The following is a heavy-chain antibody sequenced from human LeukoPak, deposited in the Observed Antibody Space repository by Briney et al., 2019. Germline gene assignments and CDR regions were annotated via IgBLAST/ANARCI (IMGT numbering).Heavy chain of an antibody. Sequence: GASVKVSCKASGGTFSSYAISWVRQAPGQGLEWMGGIIPIFGTANYAQKFQGRVTITADESTSTAYMELSSLRSEDTAVYYCARDPFVDYYDSSGYYYWGQGTLVTVSS. CDR3: ARDPFVDYYDSSGYYY. CDR1: GGTFSSYA. D-gene: IGHD3-22*01. V-gene: IGHV1-69*13. J-gene: IGHJ4*02. CDR2: IIPIFGTA.